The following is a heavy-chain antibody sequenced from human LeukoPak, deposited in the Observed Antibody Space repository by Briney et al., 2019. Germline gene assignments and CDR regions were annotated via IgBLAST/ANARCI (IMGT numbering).Heavy chain of an antibody. CDR3: ARALPTYYYDSSGYP. CDR2: INPNSGNT. D-gene: IGHD3-22*01. Sequence: ASVKVSCKASGYTFTGYYMHWVRQAPGQGLEWMGWINPNSGNTGYAQKFQGRVTMTRNTSISTAYMELSSLRSEDTAVYYCARALPTYYYDSSGYPWGQGTLVTVSS. V-gene: IGHV1-8*02. J-gene: IGHJ4*02. CDR1: GYTFTGYY.